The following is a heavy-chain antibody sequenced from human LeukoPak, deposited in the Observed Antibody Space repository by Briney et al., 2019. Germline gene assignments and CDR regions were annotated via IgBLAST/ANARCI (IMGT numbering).Heavy chain of an antibody. CDR3: ARDQGGDSSSWPTDMDV. CDR1: GDTFTGYY. J-gene: IGHJ6*03. Sequence: ASVKVSRKSSGDTFTGYYMHWVRHAPGQGLGWMGCINPNSGGTNDAPKFTGSVTMTRDTSLSTAYMELSRLRSDDRAVYYCARDQGGDSSSWPTDMDVWGKGTTVTVSS. V-gene: IGHV1-2*02. D-gene: IGHD6-13*01. CDR2: INPNSGGT.